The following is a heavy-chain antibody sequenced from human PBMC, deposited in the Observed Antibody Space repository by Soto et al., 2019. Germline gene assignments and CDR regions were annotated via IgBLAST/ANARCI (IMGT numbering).Heavy chain of an antibody. CDR3: TRGPSSSWGYYYYGMDV. CDR1: GFTFGEYA. CDR2: IRSKAYGGTT. V-gene: IGHV3-49*04. D-gene: IGHD6-13*01. Sequence: GGSLRLSCTASGFTFGEYAMSWVRQAPGKGLEWVGCIRSKAYGGTTEYAASVKGRFTISRDDSKSIAYLQMNSLKTEDTAVYYCTRGPSSSWGYYYYGMDVWGQGTTVTVSS. J-gene: IGHJ6*02.